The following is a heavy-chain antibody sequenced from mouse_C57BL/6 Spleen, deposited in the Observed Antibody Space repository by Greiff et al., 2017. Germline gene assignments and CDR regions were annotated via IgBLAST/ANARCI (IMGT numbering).Heavy chain of an antibody. CDR3: ARMGLFYSMDY. V-gene: IGHV8-8*01. J-gene: IGHJ4*01. CDR2: IWWDDDK. Sequence: QVTLKVSGPGILQPSQTLSLTCSFSGFSLSTFGMGVGWLRQPSGKGLEWLAHIWWDDDKSYNPALMSRLTISKDTSKNQVFLMIAKVDTAVTATYYCARMGLFYSMDYWGQGTSVTVSS. D-gene: IGHD3-3*01. CDR1: GFSLSTFGMG.